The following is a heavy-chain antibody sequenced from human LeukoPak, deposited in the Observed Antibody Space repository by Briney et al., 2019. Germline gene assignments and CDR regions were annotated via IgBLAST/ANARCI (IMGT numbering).Heavy chain of an antibody. J-gene: IGHJ4*02. CDR1: GDSISSYY. Sequence: PSETLSLTCTVSGDSISSYYWSWIRQPPGKGLEWIGYIYYSGSTNYNPSLKSRVTISVDTSKNQFSLKLSSVTAADTAVYYCARDLRDGYNFGLDYWGQGTLVTVSS. CDR2: IYYSGST. V-gene: IGHV4-59*01. D-gene: IGHD5-24*01. CDR3: ARDLRDGYNFGLDY.